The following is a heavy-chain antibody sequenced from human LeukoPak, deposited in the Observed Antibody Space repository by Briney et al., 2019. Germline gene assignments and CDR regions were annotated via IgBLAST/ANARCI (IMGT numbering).Heavy chain of an antibody. Sequence: SETLSLTCAAYGGFFSSYYWRWIRQPPGKGLEGIGEINHSGSTNYNPSHKSRVTISVVTSKIQFSLNLSSVTAADTAVYYGARAVVVTVRPPPPSNWFDPWGQGTLVTVSS. V-gene: IGHV4-34*01. CDR3: ARAVVVTVRPPPPSNWFDP. D-gene: IGHD2-21*02. J-gene: IGHJ5*01. CDR1: GGFFSSYY. CDR2: INHSGST.